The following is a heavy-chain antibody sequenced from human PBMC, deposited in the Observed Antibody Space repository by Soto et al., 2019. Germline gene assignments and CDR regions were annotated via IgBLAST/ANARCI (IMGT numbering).Heavy chain of an antibody. D-gene: IGHD6-19*01. CDR3: VKDRSSGLPYYYGMDV. J-gene: IGHJ6*02. CDR1: GFTFSSYG. V-gene: IGHV3-30*18. Sequence: QVQLVESGGGVVQPGRSLRLSCAASGFTFSSYGMHWVRQAPGKGLEWVAVISYDGSNKYYAYSLKGRFTVSRDNSKNPLYLQMSSVRAEDTAVYYCVKDRSSGLPYYYGMDVWGQGTTVTVSS. CDR2: ISYDGSNK.